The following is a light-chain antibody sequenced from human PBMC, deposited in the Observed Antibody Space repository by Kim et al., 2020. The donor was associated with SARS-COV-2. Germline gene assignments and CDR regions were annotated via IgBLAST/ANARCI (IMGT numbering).Light chain of an antibody. J-gene: IGKJ2*01. Sequence: DIVLTQSPGTLSLSPGERATLSCRASQSVSSSYLAWYQQKSGQAPRLLIYGASSRATGIPDRFSGSGSGTDFTLTISRLEPEDFAVYYCQQYESPPMYTFGQGTKLEI. CDR2: GAS. CDR3: QQYESPPMYT. CDR1: QSVSSSY. V-gene: IGKV3-20*01.